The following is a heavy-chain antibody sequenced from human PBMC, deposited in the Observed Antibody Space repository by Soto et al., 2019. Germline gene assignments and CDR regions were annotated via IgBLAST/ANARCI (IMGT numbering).Heavy chain of an antibody. CDR2: INPNSGGT. D-gene: IGHD2-8*01. V-gene: IGHV1-2*04. Sequence: ASVKVSCKASGYTFTGYYMHWVRQAPGQGLEWMGWINPNSGGTNYAQKFQGWVTMTRDTSISTAYMELSRLRSDDTAVYYCARGAVLMVYATTNNWFDPWGQGTLVTV. CDR1: GYTFTGYY. CDR3: ARGAVLMVYATTNNWFDP. J-gene: IGHJ5*02.